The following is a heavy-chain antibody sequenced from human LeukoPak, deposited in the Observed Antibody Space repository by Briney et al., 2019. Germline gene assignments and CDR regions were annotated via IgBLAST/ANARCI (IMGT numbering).Heavy chain of an antibody. CDR3: ARRGYTYGWGWFDP. V-gene: IGHV4-38-2*02. CDR1: GYSISSGYS. Sequence: SETLSLTCTVSGYSISSGYSWGWIRQPPGKGLEWIAIIHSGESPYYSPSLKGRVTMAIDTSKNQFSLKVNSVTAADTAVYYCARRGYTYGWGWFDPWGQGTLVTVSS. D-gene: IGHD5-18*01. CDR2: IHSGESP. J-gene: IGHJ5*02.